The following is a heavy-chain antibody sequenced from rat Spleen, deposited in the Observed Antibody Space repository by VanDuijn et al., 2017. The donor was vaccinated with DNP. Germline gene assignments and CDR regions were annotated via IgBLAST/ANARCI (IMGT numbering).Heavy chain of an antibody. CDR1: GYTFTTYY. V-gene: IGHV1-43*01. J-gene: IGHJ4*01. D-gene: IGHD1-1*01. CDR3: ARHDTTVAHFYAMDA. CDR2: INTGSGGT. Sequence: QVQLQQSGAELTKPGSSVKISCKASGYTFTTYYISWIKQTTGQDREYIGYINTGSGGTNYNEKFKGKATLTVDKSSSTAFMQLSSLTPDDSAVYYGARHDTTVAHFYAMDAWGQGTSVTVSS.